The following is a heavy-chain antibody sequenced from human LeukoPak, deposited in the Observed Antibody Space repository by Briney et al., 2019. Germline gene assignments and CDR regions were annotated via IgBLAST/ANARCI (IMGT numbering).Heavy chain of an antibody. CDR3: AKEQYYYGSVDY. J-gene: IGHJ4*02. CDR1: GFPFSNAW. D-gene: IGHD3-10*01. CDR2: INSKTDGGTT. Sequence: GGSLRLSCAPSGFPFSNAWMSWVRQAPGKGLDWVGRINSKTDGGTTDYAAPVKGRFTISRDDSKNTLYLQMNSLRAEDTAVYYCAKEQYYYGSVDYWGQGTLVTVSS. V-gene: IGHV3-15*01.